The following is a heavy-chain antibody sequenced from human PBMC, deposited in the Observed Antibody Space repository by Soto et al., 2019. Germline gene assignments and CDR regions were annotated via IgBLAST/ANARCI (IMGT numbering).Heavy chain of an antibody. CDR2: ISYDGSNK. CDR3: ARDPYPGLSGDALDI. CDR1: GFTFSSYA. D-gene: IGHD1-26*01. V-gene: IGHV3-30-3*01. Sequence: QVQLVASGGGVVQPGRSLRLSCAASGFTFSSYAMHWVRQAPGKGLEWVAVISYDGSNKYYADSVKGRFTISRDNSKNALYLQMNSLRAEDTAVYYCARDPYPGLSGDALDIWGQGTMVTVSS. J-gene: IGHJ3*02.